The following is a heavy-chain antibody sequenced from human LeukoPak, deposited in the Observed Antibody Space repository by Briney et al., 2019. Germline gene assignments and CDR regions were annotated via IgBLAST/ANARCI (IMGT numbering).Heavy chain of an antibody. CDR1: GFTFRSSW. D-gene: IGHD3-22*01. J-gene: IGHJ1*01. CDR2: IKSDGST. Sequence: GGSLRLSCAASGFTFRSSWMHWVRHAPGKGLGWVSRIKSDGSTNYADSVKGRFTISRDNAKNTVSLQMNSLRAEDTGVYYCARAPSEIGGYYPEYFRHWGQGPLVTVSS. V-gene: IGHV3-74*01. CDR3: ARAPSEIGGYYPEYFRH.